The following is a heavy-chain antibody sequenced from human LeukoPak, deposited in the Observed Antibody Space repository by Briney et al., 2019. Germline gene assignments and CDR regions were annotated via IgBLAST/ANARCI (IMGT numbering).Heavy chain of an antibody. V-gene: IGHV3-48*03. CDR2: FASGGGANR. Sequence: GGSLTLSCAASGFTFSSYEMNWVRQAPGRGLEWVSYFASGGGANRFYSESVKGRFTISRDNAKTSLYLHMSSLRDEDTGVYYCARIGTTTRGPAGLDVWGQGTPVTVSS. J-gene: IGHJ6*02. CDR3: ARIGTTTRGPAGLDV. CDR1: GFTFSSYE. D-gene: IGHD2/OR15-2a*01.